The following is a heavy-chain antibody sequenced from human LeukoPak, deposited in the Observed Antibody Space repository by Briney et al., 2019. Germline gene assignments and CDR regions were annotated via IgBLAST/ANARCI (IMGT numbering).Heavy chain of an antibody. V-gene: IGHV3-66*01. J-gene: IGHJ4*02. CDR2: IYSCGST. D-gene: IGHD2-15*01. CDR3: AKDRGYCSGGSCYSHYYFDY. CDR1: GFTVSSNY. Sequence: PGGSLRLSCAASGFTVSSNYMSWVRQAPGKGLEWVSVIYSCGSTYYADSVKGRFTISRDNSKNTLYLQMNSLRAEDTAVYYCAKDRGYCSGGSCYSHYYFDYWGQGTLVTVSS.